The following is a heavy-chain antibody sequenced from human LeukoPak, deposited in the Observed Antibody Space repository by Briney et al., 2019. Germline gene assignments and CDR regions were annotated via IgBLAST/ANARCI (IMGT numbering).Heavy chain of an antibody. D-gene: IGHD3-9*01. CDR2: IYSGGST. CDR3: ASRVLRYFDWLLSDYYYGMDV. V-gene: IGHV3-66*01. J-gene: IGHJ6*02. CDR1: GFTVSSNY. Sequence: GGSLRLSCAASGFTVSSNYMSWVRQAPGKGLEWISVIYSGGSTYYADSVKGRFTISRDNSKNTLYLQMNSLRAEDRAVYYCASRVLRYFDWLLSDYYYGMDVWGQGTTVTVSS.